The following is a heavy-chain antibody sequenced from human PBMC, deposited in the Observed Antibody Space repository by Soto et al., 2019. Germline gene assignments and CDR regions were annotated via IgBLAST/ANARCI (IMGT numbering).Heavy chain of an antibody. Sequence: QVQLVQSGAEEKKPGASVKVSCKASGYTFTSYAMHWVRQAPGQRLEWMGWINAGNGNTKYSQKFQGRVTITRATPASTAYMELSSLRSEDTAVYSSATSIVVVTALDYWGQGTLVTVSS. D-gene: IGHD2-21*02. V-gene: IGHV1-3*05. CDR2: INAGNGNT. J-gene: IGHJ4*02. CDR3: ATSIVVVTALDY. CDR1: GYTFTSYA.